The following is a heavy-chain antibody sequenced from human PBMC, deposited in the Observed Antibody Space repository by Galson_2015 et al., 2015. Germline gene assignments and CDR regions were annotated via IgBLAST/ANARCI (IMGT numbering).Heavy chain of an antibody. J-gene: IGHJ4*02. Sequence: SLRLSCAASGFTFSSYWMSWVRQAPGKGLEWVANTKEDGSEKYYVDSVRGRFTISRDNAKNSLYLQMNSLRAEDTAVYYCATTPCSGGSCYSGYWGQGTLVTVSS. CDR2: TKEDGSEK. CDR1: GFTFSSYW. CDR3: ATTPCSGGSCYSGY. D-gene: IGHD2-15*01. V-gene: IGHV3-7*01.